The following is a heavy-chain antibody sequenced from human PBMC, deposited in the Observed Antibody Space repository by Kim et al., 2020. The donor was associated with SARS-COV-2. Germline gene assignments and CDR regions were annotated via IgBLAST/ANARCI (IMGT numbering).Heavy chain of an antibody. CDR2: ISYVGTNE. V-gene: IGHV3-30*04. CDR3: ARDSRGTGQGALDY. J-gene: IGHJ4*02. Sequence: GGSLRLSCAASGFTFSNNAMHWVRQAPGKGLEWVAVISYVGTNEYYADSVNGRFTISRDNSKNTLYLQMSSLRDDDTAVYYCARDSRGTGQGALDYWGQGTLVIVSA. D-gene: IGHD1-1*01. CDR1: GFTFSNNA.